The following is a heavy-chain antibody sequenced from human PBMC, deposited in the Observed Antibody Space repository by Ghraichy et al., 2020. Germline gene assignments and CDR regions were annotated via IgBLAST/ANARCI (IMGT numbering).Heavy chain of an antibody. J-gene: IGHJ6*02. D-gene: IGHD3-3*01. CDR1: GGSISSGDYY. V-gene: IGHV4-30-4*01. Sequence: SETLSLTCTVSGGSISSGDYYWSWIRQPPGKGLEWIGYIYYSGSTYYNPSLKSRVTISVDTSKNQFSLKLSSVTAADTAVYYCARGGGYDFWSGYYTREPYGMDVWGQGTTVTVSS. CDR3: ARGGGYDFWSGYYTREPYGMDV. CDR2: IYYSGST.